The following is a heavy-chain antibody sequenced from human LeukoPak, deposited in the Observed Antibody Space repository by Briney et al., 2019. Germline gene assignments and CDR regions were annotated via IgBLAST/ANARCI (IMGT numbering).Heavy chain of an antibody. CDR2: ISPSGGST. CDR1: GYTFTSNY. CDR3: ARDNSVGDIAWWFDP. V-gene: IGHV1-46*01. J-gene: IGHJ5*02. Sequence: ASVKVSCKAFGYTFTSNYMHWVRQAPGQGPEWMVVISPSGGSTTYAQKFQGRVTLTRDMSTTTDYMGLSSLRSEDTAVYYCARDNSVGDIAWWFDPWGQGTLVTVSS. D-gene: IGHD3-16*02.